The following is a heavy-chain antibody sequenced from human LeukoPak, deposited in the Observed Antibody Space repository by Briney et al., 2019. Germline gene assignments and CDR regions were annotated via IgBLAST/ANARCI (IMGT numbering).Heavy chain of an antibody. D-gene: IGHD6-13*01. J-gene: IGHJ3*02. CDR1: GYTFTSYD. CDR2: MNPNSGNT. CDR3: ARGASYSSSWYHAFDI. Sequence: VASVTVSCKASGYTFTSYDINWVRQAPGQGLEWMGWMNPNSGNTGYAQKFQGRVTMTRNTSISTAYMELSSLRSEATAVYYCARGASYSSSWYHAFDIWGQGTMVTVSS. V-gene: IGHV1-8*01.